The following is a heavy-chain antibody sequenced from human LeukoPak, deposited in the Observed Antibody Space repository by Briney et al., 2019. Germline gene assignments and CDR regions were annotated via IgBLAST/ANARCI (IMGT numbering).Heavy chain of an antibody. CDR1: GGSISGYY. V-gene: IGHV4-59*01. D-gene: IGHD3-22*01. J-gene: IGHJ4*02. Sequence: SETLSLTCTVSGGSISGYYWHWIRQPPGMGLEWIGYTNYSGSTDYNPSLKSRVTISVDTSKNQFSLNLRSVTAADTAVYYCAREYSSFEYWGQGILVTVSS. CDR3: AREYSSFEY. CDR2: TNYSGST.